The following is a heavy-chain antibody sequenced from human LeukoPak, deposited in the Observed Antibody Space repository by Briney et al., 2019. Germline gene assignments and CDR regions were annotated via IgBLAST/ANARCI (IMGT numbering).Heavy chain of an antibody. CDR2: INHSGST. CDR1: VGSFSGYY. Sequence: SETLSLTCAVYVGSFSGYYWSWIRQPPWKGLEWIGEINHSGSTNHNPSLKSRVTISVDTSKNQFSLKLSSVTAADTAVYYCARVQTRGQWLPYYYYGMDVWGQGTTVTVSS. V-gene: IGHV4-34*01. CDR3: ARVQTRGQWLPYYYYGMDV. J-gene: IGHJ6*02. D-gene: IGHD6-19*01.